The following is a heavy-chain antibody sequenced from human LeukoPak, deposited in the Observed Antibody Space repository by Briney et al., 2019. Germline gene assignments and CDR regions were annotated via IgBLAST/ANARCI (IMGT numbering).Heavy chain of an antibody. CDR1: GGSISSGSYY. V-gene: IGHV4-61*02. Sequence: SETLSLTCTVSGGSISSGSYYWSWIRQPAGKGLEWIGRIYTSGSTNYNPSLKSRVTISVDTSKNQFSLKLSSVTAADTAVYYCASQGGSIGELNDYWGQGTLSPSPQ. D-gene: IGHD1-26*01. J-gene: IGHJ4*02. CDR3: ASQGGSIGELNDY. CDR2: IYTSGST.